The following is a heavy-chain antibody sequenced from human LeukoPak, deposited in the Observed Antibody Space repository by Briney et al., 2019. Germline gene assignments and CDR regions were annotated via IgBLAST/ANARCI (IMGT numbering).Heavy chain of an antibody. D-gene: IGHD5-12*01. CDR2: IYYSGST. CDR1: GGSISSGDYY. CDR3: ARGLRRGNWFYP. Sequence: SQTLSLTCTVSGGSISSGDYYWSWIRQPPGKGLEWIGYIYYSGSTYYNPSLKSRVTISVDTSKNQFSLKLSSVTAADTAVYYCARGLRRGNWFYPWGQGTLVTVSS. V-gene: IGHV4-30-4*08. J-gene: IGHJ5*02.